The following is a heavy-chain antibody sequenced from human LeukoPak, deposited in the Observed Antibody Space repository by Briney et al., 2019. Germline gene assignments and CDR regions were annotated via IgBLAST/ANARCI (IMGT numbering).Heavy chain of an antibody. CDR1: GFTFSSYG. V-gene: IGHV3-33*01. Sequence: PGRSLRLSCEVSGFTFSSYGMHWVRQAPGKGLEWVSIIWYDGSNKYYVDSVKGRFTISRDNSKNTLYLQMNSLRAEDTAAYYCARGSGYSYGAFDYWGQGTLVTVSS. CDR3: ARGSGYSYGAFDY. CDR2: IWYDGSNK. J-gene: IGHJ4*02. D-gene: IGHD5-18*01.